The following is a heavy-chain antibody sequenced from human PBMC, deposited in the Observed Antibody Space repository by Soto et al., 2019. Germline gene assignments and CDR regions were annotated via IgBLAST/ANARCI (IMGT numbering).Heavy chain of an antibody. CDR3: SKWSGFGDA. CDR1: GFTFSSYS. J-gene: IGHJ5*02. Sequence: GGSLRLSCAASGFTFSSYSMTWARQAPGKGLEWVSGISDSGGNTWYADSVKGRFTISRDNSKNTLFLQMNSLRAEDTAVYFCSKWSGFGDAWGQGTLVTVSS. CDR2: ISDSGGNT. V-gene: IGHV3-23*01. D-gene: IGHD3-10*01.